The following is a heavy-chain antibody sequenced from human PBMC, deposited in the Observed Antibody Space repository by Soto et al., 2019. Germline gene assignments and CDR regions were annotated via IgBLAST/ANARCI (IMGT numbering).Heavy chain of an antibody. J-gene: IGHJ6*02. V-gene: IGHV3-30*18. CDR1: GFTFSSYG. CDR3: AKGMGGSPPHYYGMDV. D-gene: IGHD1-26*01. CDR2: ISYDGSNK. Sequence: GGSLRLSCAASGFTFSSYGMHWVRQAPGKGLEWVAVISYDGSNKYYADSVKGRFTISRDNSKNTLYLQMNSLRAEDTAVYYCAKGMGGSPPHYYGMDVWGQGTTVTVSS.